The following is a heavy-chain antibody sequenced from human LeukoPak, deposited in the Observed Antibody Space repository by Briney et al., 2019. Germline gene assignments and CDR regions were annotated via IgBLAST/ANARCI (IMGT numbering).Heavy chain of an antibody. CDR2: IYSGGST. D-gene: IGHD3-10*01. Sequence: GGSLGLSWPASGFTVISNYRTWFGQAPGRGRDGVSVIYSGGSTYYADSVKGRFTISRDNSKDTLYLQMNSLRAEDTAVYYCARGWHYGSGDADWSQGTLVTVSS. CDR3: ARGWHYGSGDAD. V-gene: IGHV3-53*01. J-gene: IGHJ4*02. CDR1: GFTVISNY.